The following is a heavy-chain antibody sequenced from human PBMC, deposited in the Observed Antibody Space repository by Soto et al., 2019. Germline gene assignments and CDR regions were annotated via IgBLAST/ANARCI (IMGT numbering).Heavy chain of an antibody. V-gene: IGHV4-34*01. CDR1: GGSFSGYY. J-gene: IGHJ4*02. D-gene: IGHD3-16*01. Sequence: QVQLQQWGAGLLKPSETLSLTCAVYGGSFSGYYWTWIRQPPGKGLEWIGEINHSGSTNYNPSLKSRVTISVDTSKNQFSLKLNSVTAADTAVYYCARSNPLAATIDYWGQGTLVTVSS. CDR2: INHSGST. CDR3: ARSNPLAATIDY.